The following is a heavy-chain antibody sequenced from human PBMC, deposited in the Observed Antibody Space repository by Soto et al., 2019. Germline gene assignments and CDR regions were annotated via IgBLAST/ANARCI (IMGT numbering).Heavy chain of an antibody. V-gene: IGHV1-18*01. CDR2: ISPYTDDP. CDR3: ARVIPGAEAWFHP. CDR1: GNTFTNFG. D-gene: IGHD2-2*01. Sequence: QGQLVQSGVEVKKPGASVKVSCSASGNTFTNFGVTWVRQAPGQGLEWMGWISPYTDDPSYEQKFQGRVTMTIDTSTSAADLDLRSLTSAAAAVYYSARVIPGAEAWFHPWGQGTLVTVSS. J-gene: IGHJ5*02.